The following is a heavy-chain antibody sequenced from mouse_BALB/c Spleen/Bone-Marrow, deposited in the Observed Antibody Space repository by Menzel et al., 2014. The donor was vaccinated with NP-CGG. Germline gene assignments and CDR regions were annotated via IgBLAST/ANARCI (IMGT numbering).Heavy chain of an antibody. CDR1: GYTFTSYW. J-gene: IGHJ3*01. D-gene: IGHD1-1*01. V-gene: IGHV1-7*01. Sequence: VKLMESGAELAKPGASVKMSCKASGYTFTSYWMHWVKQRPGQGLEWIGYINPSTGYTEYNQKFRDKATLTADKSSSTAYMQLSSLTSEVSAVYYCARRAYGGSYGFAYWGQRTLVTVSA. CDR2: INPSTGYT. CDR3: ARRAYGGSYGFAY.